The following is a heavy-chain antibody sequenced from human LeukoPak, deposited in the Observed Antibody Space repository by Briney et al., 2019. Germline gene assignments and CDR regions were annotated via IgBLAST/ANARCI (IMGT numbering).Heavy chain of an antibody. D-gene: IGHD1-26*01. CDR1: GFTFSSYE. V-gene: IGHV3-21*01. CDR3: ARDPYSGSYGNYYYYFMDV. CDR2: ITSGSSYI. Sequence: GGSLRLSCAASGFTFSSYEMNWVRQAPGKGLEWVSSITSGSSYIYYADSVKGRFTISRDNAKNSLYLQMNSLRAEDTAVYYCARDPYSGSYGNYYYYFMDVWGKGTTVTISS. J-gene: IGHJ6*03.